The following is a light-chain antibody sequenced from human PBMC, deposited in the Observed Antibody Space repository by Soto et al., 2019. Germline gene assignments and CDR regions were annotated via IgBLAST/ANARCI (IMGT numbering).Light chain of an antibody. CDR1: QSVSSN. V-gene: IGKV3-11*01. J-gene: IGKJ4*01. CDR3: QQRSNWPRLT. CDR2: GAS. Sequence: EIVMTQSPATLSVSPGERATLSCRASQSVSSNLAWYQQKPGQAPRLLIYGASNRATGIPARFSGSGSGTDFTLTISSLEPEDFAVYYCQQRSNWPRLTFGGGTKVEIK.